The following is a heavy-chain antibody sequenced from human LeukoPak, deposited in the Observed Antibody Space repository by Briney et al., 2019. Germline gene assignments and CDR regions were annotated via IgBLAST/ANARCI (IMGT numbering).Heavy chain of an antibody. V-gene: IGHV1-46*01. Sequence: ASVKVSCKASGYTFSSYYMHWVRQAPGQGLEWMGIVHPNLGSTNYAQKLQGRVTMTTDTSTSTAYMELRSLRSDDTAVYYCARHYDYVWGSYNSYYMDVWGKGTTVTISS. CDR3: ARHYDYVWGSYNSYYMDV. CDR2: VHPNLGST. D-gene: IGHD3-16*01. CDR1: GYTFSSYY. J-gene: IGHJ6*03.